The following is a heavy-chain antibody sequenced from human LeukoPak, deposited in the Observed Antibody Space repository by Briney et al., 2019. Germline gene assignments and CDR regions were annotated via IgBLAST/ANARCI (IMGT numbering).Heavy chain of an antibody. CDR3: AKDHYGSGSTTLDY. Sequence: GGSLRLSCAASGFTFSRYAMSWVRQAPGKGLEWVSAISGSGGSTYYADSVKGRFTISRDNSKNTLYLQMNSLRADDTAVYYCAKDHYGSGSTTLDYWGQGTLVTVSS. CDR2: ISGSGGST. D-gene: IGHD3-10*01. V-gene: IGHV3-23*01. J-gene: IGHJ4*02. CDR1: GFTFSRYA.